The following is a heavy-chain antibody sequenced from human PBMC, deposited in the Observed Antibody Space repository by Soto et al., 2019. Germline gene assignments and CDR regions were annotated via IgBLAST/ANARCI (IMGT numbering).Heavy chain of an antibody. CDR2: INHSGST. J-gene: IGHJ5*02. Sequence: CRRSREQGKKGLEWIGEINHSGSTNYNPSLKSRVTISVDTSKNQFSLKLSSVTAADTAVYYCVRGPQGVLVRFGEASGPWGHGTLGTGAS. V-gene: IGHV4-34*01. D-gene: IGHD3-10*01. CDR3: VRGPQGVLVRFGEASGP.